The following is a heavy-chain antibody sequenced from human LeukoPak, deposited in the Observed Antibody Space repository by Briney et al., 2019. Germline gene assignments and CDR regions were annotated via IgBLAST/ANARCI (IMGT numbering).Heavy chain of an antibody. CDR3: ARVPGEYGSGTYYV. CDR2: IYSGGTT. V-gene: IGHV3-53*01. CDR1: GLSVSINY. J-gene: IGHJ4*02. Sequence: GGSLRLSCAASGLSVSINYMSWVRQAPGKGLEWVSVIYSGGTTDYVDSVKGRFTISRDNSKNTLFLQMNSLRAEDTAVYYCARVPGEYGSGTYYVWGQGTRVTVSS. D-gene: IGHD3-10*01.